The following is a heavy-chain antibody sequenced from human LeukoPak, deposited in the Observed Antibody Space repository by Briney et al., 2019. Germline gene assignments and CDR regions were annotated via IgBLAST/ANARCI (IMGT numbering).Heavy chain of an antibody. J-gene: IGHJ4*02. D-gene: IGHD2-2*01. CDR3: ARANCSSTSCPDY. CDR1: GFTFSSYR. CDR2: ISSSSSYI. Sequence: PGGSLRLSCAASGFTFSSYRMNWVRQAPGKGLEWVSSISSSSSYIYYADSVKGRFTISRDNAKNSLYLQMNSLRAEDTAVYYCARANCSSTSCPDYWGQGTLVTVSS. V-gene: IGHV3-21*01.